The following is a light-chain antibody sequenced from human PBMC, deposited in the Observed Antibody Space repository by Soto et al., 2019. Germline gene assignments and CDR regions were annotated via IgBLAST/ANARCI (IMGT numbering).Light chain of an antibody. CDR1: QSVSSSY. CDR2: GAS. CDR3: QHFGGTTFT. J-gene: IGKJ5*01. V-gene: IGKV3-20*01. Sequence: EIVLTQSPGTLSLSPGEGATLSCRASQSVSSSYIAWYQQRPDQTPSLLIYGASTRATGIPDRFSGSGSGTHFTLTISRLEPGDFAVYYCQHFGGTTFTFGQGTRLEIK.